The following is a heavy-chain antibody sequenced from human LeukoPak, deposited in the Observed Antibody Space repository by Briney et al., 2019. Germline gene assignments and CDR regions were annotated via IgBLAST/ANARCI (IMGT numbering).Heavy chain of an antibody. J-gene: IGHJ4*02. D-gene: IGHD5-24*01. CDR1: GGSISSYY. CDR3: ARVGRDGYTPVGLDC. V-gene: IGHV4-59*01. CDR2: IYYSGST. Sequence: SETLSLTCTVSGGSISSYYWSWIRQPPGKGLEWIGYIYYSGSTNYNPSLKSRVTISVDTSKNQFSLKLSSVTAADTAVYYCARVGRDGYTPVGLDCWGQGTLVTVSS.